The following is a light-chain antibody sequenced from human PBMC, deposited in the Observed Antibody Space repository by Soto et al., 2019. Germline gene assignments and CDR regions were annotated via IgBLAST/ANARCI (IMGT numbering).Light chain of an antibody. Sequence: QSALTQPASVSGSPGQSITISCTGTSSDVGSYNLVSWYQQHPGNATKLMTSEVTKRPSGVSNRFSGSKSGNTASLTISGLQAEDEADYYCCSYAGSSTYVFGTGTKVTVL. V-gene: IGLV2-23*02. CDR1: SSDVGSYNL. CDR3: CSYAGSSTYV. J-gene: IGLJ1*01. CDR2: EVT.